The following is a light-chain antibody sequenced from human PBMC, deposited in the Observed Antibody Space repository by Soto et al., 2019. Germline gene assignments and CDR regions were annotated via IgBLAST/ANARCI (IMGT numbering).Light chain of an antibody. V-gene: IGKV3-11*01. Sequence: EIVLTQSPATLSLSPGEIATLSCSASQSVSSYLAWYQQKPGQAPRLLIYDASNRATGIPARFSGSGSGTDFTLTISSLEPEDFAVYYCQQSSNWPPWTFGQGTKVDIK. CDR3: QQSSNWPPWT. J-gene: IGKJ1*01. CDR2: DAS. CDR1: QSVSSY.